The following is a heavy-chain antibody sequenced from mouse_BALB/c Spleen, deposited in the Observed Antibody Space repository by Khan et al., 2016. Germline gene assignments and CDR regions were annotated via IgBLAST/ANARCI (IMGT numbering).Heavy chain of an antibody. V-gene: IGHV4-1*02. CDR2: INPDRSTI. Sequence: EVKLLESGGGLVQPGGSLKLSCAASGFDFSRYWMSWVRQAPGKGLEWIGEINPDRSTIHYTPSLMDKFIISRDNAKNTLYLQMSKVRAEDTALYYCARLHYYGRFAYWGQGTLVTVSA. CDR1: GFDFSRYW. CDR3: ARLHYYGRFAY. D-gene: IGHD1-2*01. J-gene: IGHJ3*01.